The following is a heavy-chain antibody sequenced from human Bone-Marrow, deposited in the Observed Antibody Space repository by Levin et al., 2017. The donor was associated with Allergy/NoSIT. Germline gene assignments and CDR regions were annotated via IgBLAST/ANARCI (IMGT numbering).Heavy chain of an antibody. J-gene: IGHJ5*02. CDR3: ARGYCISTSCFHSIWFDP. D-gene: IGHD2-2*01. CDR2: IYHRGST. V-gene: IGHV4-30-2*01. CDR1: GGSISSGGYS. Sequence: SQTLSLTCAVSGGSISSGGYSWSWIRQPPGKGLEWIGYIYHRGSTYYNPSLKSRVTISVDRSKNQFSLKLSSVTAADTAVYYCARGYCISTSCFHSIWFDPWGQGTLVTVSS.